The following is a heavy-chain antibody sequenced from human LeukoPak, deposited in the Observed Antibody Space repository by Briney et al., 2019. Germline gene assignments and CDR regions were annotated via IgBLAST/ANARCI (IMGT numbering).Heavy chain of an antibody. J-gene: IGHJ4*02. V-gene: IGHV3-30*18. CDR1: GFTFSSYG. CDR2: ISNDGSNK. Sequence: PGGSLRLSCAASGFTFSSYGMHWVRQAPGKGLEWVALISNDGSNKYYVDSVKGRFTISRDNSKNTLYLQMNSLRAEDTAVYYCAKHSSGIVVAGTVQYWGQGTLVTVST. CDR3: AKHSSGIVVAGTVQY. D-gene: IGHD6-19*01.